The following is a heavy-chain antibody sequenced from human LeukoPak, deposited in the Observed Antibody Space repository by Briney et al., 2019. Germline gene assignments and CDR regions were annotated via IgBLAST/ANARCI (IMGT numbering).Heavy chain of an antibody. CDR2: IRYDGSNK. J-gene: IGHJ4*02. CDR1: GFTFSSYG. CDR3: AKPRSPFTYFDY. V-gene: IGHV3-30*02. D-gene: IGHD2-15*01. Sequence: GGSLRLSCAASGFTFSSYGMRWVRQAPGKGLEWVAFIRYDGSNKYYADSVKGRFTISRDNSKNTLYLQMNSLRAEDTAVYYCAKPRSPFTYFDYWGQGTLVTVSS.